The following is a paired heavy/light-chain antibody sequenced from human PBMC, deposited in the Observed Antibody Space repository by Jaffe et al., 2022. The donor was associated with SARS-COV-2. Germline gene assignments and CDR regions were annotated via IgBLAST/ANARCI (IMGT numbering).Light chain of an antibody. V-gene: IGKV4-1*01. CDR2: WAS. J-gene: IGKJ1*01. Sequence: DIVMTQSPDSLAVSLGERATINCKSSQSVLYSSNNKNYLAWYQQKPGQPPKLLIYWASTRESGVPDRFSGSGSGTDFTLTISSLQAEDVAVYYCQQYYSPPWTFGQGTKVEIK. CDR3: QQYYSPPWT. CDR1: QSVLYSSNNKNY.
Heavy chain of an antibody. CDR1: GFTVSDYW. J-gene: IGHJ4*02. CDR2: IKSDGTST. Sequence: EVQLVESGGGLVQPGGSLRLSCAASGFTVSDYWMHWVRQVPGKGLAWVSQIKSDGTSTTYADSVKGRFTISRDNAKNTLHLEMNSLRAEDTAIYYCVRGFLAAGRVYDYWGQGTLVTVSS. CDR3: VRGFLAAGRVYDY. V-gene: IGHV3-74*01. D-gene: IGHD6-13*01.